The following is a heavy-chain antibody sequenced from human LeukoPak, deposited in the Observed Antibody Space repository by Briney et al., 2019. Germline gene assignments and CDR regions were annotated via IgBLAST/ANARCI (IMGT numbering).Heavy chain of an antibody. CDR2: IYYSGST. J-gene: IGHJ6*04. V-gene: IGHV4-39*07. CDR1: GGSISSSSSYY. Sequence: PSETLSLTCTVSGGSISSSSSYYWGWIRQPPGKGLEWIGSIYYSGSTYYNPSLKSRVTISVDTSKNQFSLKLSSVTAADTAVYYCAVYCSSTSCYTRTVDVWGKGTTVTVSS. CDR3: AVYCSSTSCYTRTVDV. D-gene: IGHD2-2*02.